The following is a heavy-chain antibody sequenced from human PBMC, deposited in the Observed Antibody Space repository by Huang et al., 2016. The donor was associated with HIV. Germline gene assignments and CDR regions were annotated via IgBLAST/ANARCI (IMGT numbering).Heavy chain of an antibody. CDR1: GGSITDRNYY. Sequence: QLQLQESGPGLVRPSETLSLICTVSGGSITDRNYYWGWIRQPPGKGLEWFGSIYFSGDTDYNPALKSRCTMSVDTSKKRFSLDIRSVAVADTAIYYCARHFGSWSGYFDSWGQGTLVPVSS. D-gene: IGHD3-10*01. J-gene: IGHJ4*02. CDR2: IYFSGDT. V-gene: IGHV4-39*01. CDR3: ARHFGSWSGYFDS.